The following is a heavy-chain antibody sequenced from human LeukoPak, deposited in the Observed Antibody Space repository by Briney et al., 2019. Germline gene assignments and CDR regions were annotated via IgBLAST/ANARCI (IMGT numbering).Heavy chain of an antibody. J-gene: IGHJ4*02. D-gene: IGHD2-2*01. CDR2: IDAGNGNT. CDR3: ARSVVVVPAASPYFDY. CDR1: GYTFTSYA. V-gene: IGHV1-3*01. Sequence: ASVKVSCKASGYTFTSYAMHWVRQAPGQRLEWMGWIDAGNGNTKYSQKFQGRVTITRDTSASTAYMELSSLRSEGTAVYYCARSVVVVPAASPYFDYWGQGTLVTVSS.